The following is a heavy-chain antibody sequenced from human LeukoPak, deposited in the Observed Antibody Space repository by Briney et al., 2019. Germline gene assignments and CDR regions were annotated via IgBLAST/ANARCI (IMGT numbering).Heavy chain of an antibody. D-gene: IGHD5-24*01. V-gene: IGHV4-34*01. CDR3: ARVTTWLQYYYYYGMDV. J-gene: IGHJ6*02. CDR1: GGSFSGYY. CDR2: INHSGST. Sequence: SETLSLTCAVYGGSFSGYYWSWIRQPPGKGLEWIGEINHSGSTNYNPSLKSRVTISVDTSKNQFSLKLSSVTATDTAVYYCARVTTWLQYYYYYGMDVWGQGTTVTVSS.